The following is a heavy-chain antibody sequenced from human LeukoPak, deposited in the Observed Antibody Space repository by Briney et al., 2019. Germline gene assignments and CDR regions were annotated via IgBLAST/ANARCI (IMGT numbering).Heavy chain of an antibody. Sequence: PSETLSLTCTVSGXSISSYYWSWIRQPPGKRLEWIGHIYYSGSTNYNPSLKSRVTISVDTSKNQFSLKLSSVTAADTAVYYCASRSSIWSGYQDTLYYFDSWGQGILVTVSS. V-gene: IGHV4-59*01. D-gene: IGHD3-3*01. CDR3: ASRSSIWSGYQDTLYYFDS. J-gene: IGHJ4*02. CDR1: GXSISSYY. CDR2: IYYSGST.